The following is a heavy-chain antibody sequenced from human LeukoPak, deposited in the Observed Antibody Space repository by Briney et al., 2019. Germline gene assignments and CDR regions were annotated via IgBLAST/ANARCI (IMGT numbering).Heavy chain of an antibody. V-gene: IGHV4-34*01. CDR3: ARVRFLEWPAPMDV. CDR1: GGSFSGYY. CDR2: INHSGST. J-gene: IGHJ6*03. D-gene: IGHD3-3*01. Sequence: SETLSLTCAVYGGSFSGYYWSWIRQPPGKWLEWIGEINHSGSTNYNPSLKSRVTISVDTSKNQFSLKLSSVTAADTAVYYCARVRFLEWPAPMDVWGKGTTVTVSS.